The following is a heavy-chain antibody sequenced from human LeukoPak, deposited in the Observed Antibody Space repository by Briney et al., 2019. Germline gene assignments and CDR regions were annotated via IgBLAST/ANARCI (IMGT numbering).Heavy chain of an antibody. CDR3: ASELDY. J-gene: IGHJ4*02. V-gene: IGHV1-69*04. CDR2: IIPILGIA. Sequence: ASVKVSCKASGGTFSSYAISWVRQAPGQGLEWMGRIIPILGIANYAQKFQGRVTVASDTSTSTVYMELSSLRSEDTAIYYCASELDYWGQGTLVTVSS. CDR1: GGTFSSYA.